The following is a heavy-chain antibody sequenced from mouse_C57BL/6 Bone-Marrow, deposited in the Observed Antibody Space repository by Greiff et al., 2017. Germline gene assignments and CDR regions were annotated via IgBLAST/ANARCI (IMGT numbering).Heavy chain of an antibody. CDR3: AGDYYDSSYWYFDV. Sequence: QVQLQQPGAELVRPGSSVKLSCKASGYTFTSYWMHWVKQRPIQGLEWIGNIDPSDSENHYNQKFKDKATLTVDKSSSTAYLQLSSLTSEDSAVYYCAGDYYDSSYWYFDVWGTGTTVTVSS. V-gene: IGHV1-52*01. D-gene: IGHD1-1*01. CDR1: GYTFTSYW. CDR2: IDPSDSEN. J-gene: IGHJ1*03.